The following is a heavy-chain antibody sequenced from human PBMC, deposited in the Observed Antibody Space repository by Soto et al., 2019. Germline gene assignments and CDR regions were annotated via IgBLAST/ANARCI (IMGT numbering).Heavy chain of an antibody. V-gene: IGHV5-10-1*04. J-gene: IGHJ6*02. CDR1: GYSFTSYW. CDR2: IDPSDSYT. CDR3: ARSRRGAYSSGWYSPSGYYNYGIDV. D-gene: IGHD6-19*01. Sequence: PGESLKISCKGSGYSFTSYWISWVRQMPGKGLEWMGRIDPSDSYTNYSPSFQGQVTISADTSISTAYLQWTSLKASDTAMYYCARSRRGAYSSGWYSPSGYYNYGIDVWGQGTKVTVSS.